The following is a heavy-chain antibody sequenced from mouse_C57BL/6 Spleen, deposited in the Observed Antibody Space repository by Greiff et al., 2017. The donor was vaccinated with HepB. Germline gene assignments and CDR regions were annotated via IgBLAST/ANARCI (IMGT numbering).Heavy chain of an antibody. CDR2: IDPSDSET. CDR1: GYTFTSYW. J-gene: IGHJ2*01. CDR3: ERSDNYDVDY. V-gene: IGHV1-52*01. Sequence: QVQLQQPGAELVRPGSSVKLSCKASGYTFTSYWMHWVKQRPIQGLEWIGNIDPSDSETHYNQKFKDKATLTVDKSSSTAYMQLSNLTSEDSAVYYCERSDNYDVDYWGQGTTLTVSS. D-gene: IGHD2-4*01.